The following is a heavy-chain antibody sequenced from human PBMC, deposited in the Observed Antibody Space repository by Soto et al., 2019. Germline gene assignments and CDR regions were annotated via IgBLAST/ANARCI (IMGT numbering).Heavy chain of an antibody. J-gene: IGHJ5*02. CDR3: AHRRVWSSDWYDWFDP. D-gene: IGHD6-19*01. CDR1: GFSLSTNGVR. CDR2: ISWNDEK. V-gene: IGHV2-5*01. Sequence: SGPTLVNPTQTLTLTCTFSGFSLSTNGVRVGWIRQPPGKALEWLATISWNDEKYYSPSLKSRLTITKDTSKNQVVLTMTNVDPVDTATYYCAHRRVWSSDWYDWFDPWGQGMLVTVSS.